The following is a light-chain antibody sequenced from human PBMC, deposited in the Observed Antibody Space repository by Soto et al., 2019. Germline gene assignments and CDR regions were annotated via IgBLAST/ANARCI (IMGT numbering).Light chain of an antibody. CDR1: SGHSTYN. Sequence: QSVLTQSSSASASLGSSVKLTCTLSSGHSTYNIAWHQQQPGKAPRYLMKLEGSGSYNKGSGIPDRFSGSSSGADRYLTISNLQFEDEADYYCETWDTNVVVFGGGTKLTVL. V-gene: IGLV4-60*02. CDR2: LEGSGSY. J-gene: IGLJ2*01. CDR3: ETWDTNVVV.